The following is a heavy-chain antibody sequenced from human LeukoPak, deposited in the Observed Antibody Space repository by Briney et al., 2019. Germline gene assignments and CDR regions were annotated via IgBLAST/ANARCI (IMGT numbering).Heavy chain of an antibody. J-gene: IGHJ3*02. CDR1: GFTFSSSW. CDR3: TRDSGYNAFDI. D-gene: IGHD5-12*01. V-gene: IGHV3-7*01. Sequence: GGSLRLSCAASGFTFSSSWVAWVRQAPGKGLEWVGNIKEDGTAKNYVVSVRGRFTISRDNAKNSLYLQMNSLRGEDTAVYYCTRDSGYNAFDIWGQGTMVTVSS. CDR2: IKEDGTAK.